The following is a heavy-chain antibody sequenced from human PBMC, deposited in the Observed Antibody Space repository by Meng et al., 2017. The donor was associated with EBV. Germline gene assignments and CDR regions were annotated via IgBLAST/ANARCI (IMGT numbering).Heavy chain of an antibody. D-gene: IGHD6-13*01. Sequence: QVGVQQCGGGLVKPSANLSLTCAVYSGSGSGYYWRCVRQPPGTELDGIGEINHSESTSYNLSLRIRVTMSVDKSKNRFRLELSSVTDADTAVYCCARGVNLDSWFDYWGQGTLVTVSS. CDR2: INHSEST. J-gene: IGHJ4*02. CDR3: ARGVNLDSWFDY. V-gene: IGHV4-34*01. CDR1: SGSGSGYY.